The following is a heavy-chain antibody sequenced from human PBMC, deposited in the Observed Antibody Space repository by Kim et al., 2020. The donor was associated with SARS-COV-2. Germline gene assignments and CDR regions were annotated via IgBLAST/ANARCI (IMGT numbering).Heavy chain of an antibody. J-gene: IGHJ4*02. Sequence: YADSVKGRFNISRDNSKNTLYLKLDSLRAEDTAVYYCAIVASKLRFLNFEYWGQGTLVTVSP. CDR3: AIVASKLRFLNFEY. V-gene: IGHV3-23*01. D-gene: IGHD3-3*01.